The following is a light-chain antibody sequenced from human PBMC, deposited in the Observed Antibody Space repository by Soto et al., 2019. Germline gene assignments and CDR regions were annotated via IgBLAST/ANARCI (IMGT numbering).Light chain of an antibody. Sequence: QSALTQPASVSGSPGQSITISCTGTSSDVGGYNYVSWYQQHPGKAPKLMIYDVSNRPSGVSNRFSGSKSGNTASLTSSGLQAEDEADYYCSSDTSSSTLVFGGGTKVTVL. CDR2: DVS. J-gene: IGLJ2*01. CDR1: SSDVGGYNY. CDR3: SSDTSSSTLV. V-gene: IGLV2-14*01.